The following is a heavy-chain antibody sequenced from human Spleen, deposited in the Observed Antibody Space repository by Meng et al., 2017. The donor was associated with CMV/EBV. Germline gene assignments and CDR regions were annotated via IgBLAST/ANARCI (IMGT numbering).Heavy chain of an antibody. Sequence: SETLSLTCTVSGHSISSVYYWGWIRQPPGKGLEWIGYIYYSGSTNYNPSLKSRVTISVDTSKNQFSLKLSSVTAADTAVYYCARDSGYDSEVYYYGMDVWGQGTTVTVSS. J-gene: IGHJ6*02. V-gene: IGHV4-61*01. CDR3: ARDSGYDSEVYYYGMDV. CDR2: IYYSGST. CDR1: GHSISSVYY. D-gene: IGHD5-12*01.